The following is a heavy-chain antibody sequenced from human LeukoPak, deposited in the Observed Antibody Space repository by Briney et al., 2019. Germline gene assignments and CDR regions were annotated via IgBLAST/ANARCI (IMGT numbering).Heavy chain of an antibody. CDR1: GYTFTGYY. CDR3: ARAPRGFCSGGSCFDF. Sequence: ASVKVSCKTSGYTFTGYYIHWVRQAPGQGLEWMGWIDPNSGGSNSAQKFQGRVTMTRDTSISTAYMELSRLRSDDPAVYYCARAPRGFCSGGSCFDFWGQGTLVTVSS. CDR2: IDPNSGGS. V-gene: IGHV1-2*02. J-gene: IGHJ4*02. D-gene: IGHD2-15*01.